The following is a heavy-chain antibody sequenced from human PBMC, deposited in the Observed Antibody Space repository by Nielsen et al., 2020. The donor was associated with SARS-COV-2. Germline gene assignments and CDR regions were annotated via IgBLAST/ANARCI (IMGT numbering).Heavy chain of an antibody. CDR3: AKFRYYDSSGYFDHDAFDI. V-gene: IGHV3-30*18. D-gene: IGHD3-22*01. J-gene: IGHJ3*02. CDR2: ISYDGSNK. CDR1: GFTFSSYG. Sequence: GESLKISCAASGFTFSSYGMHWVRQAPGKGLEWVAVISYDGSNKYYADSVKGRFTISRDNSKNTLYLQMNSLRAEDMAVYYCAKFRYYDSSGYFDHDAFDIWGQGTMVTVSS.